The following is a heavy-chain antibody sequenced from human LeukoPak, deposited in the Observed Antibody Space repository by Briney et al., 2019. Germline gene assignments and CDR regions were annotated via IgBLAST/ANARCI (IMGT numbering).Heavy chain of an antibody. CDR2: IVLGSGNT. D-gene: IGHD3-3*01. V-gene: IGHV1-58*02. CDR3: AAQRGASLHDFWSTRLFDP. J-gene: IGHJ5*02. CDR1: GFTFHTSA. Sequence: GTSVKVSCKASGFTFHTSAMQWVRRARGQRLEWIGWIVLGSGNTVYSHKFHDRVIITRDMSTSTVYMELDSLGSEDTAVYYCAAQRGASLHDFWSTRLFDPWGQGTLVTVSS.